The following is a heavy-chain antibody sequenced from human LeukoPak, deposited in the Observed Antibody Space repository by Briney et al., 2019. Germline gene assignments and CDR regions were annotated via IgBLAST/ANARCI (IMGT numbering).Heavy chain of an antibody. Sequence: GGSLRLSCAASGFTFSDYYMSWIRQAPGKGLEWVSYISSSGSTIYYADSVKGRFTISRDNAKNSLYLQMNSLRAEDTAVYYCARHTQPDFYDSSGYYYDYWGQGTLVTVSS. CDR3: ARHTQPDFYDSSGYYYDY. J-gene: IGHJ4*02. CDR1: GFTFSDYY. D-gene: IGHD3-22*01. CDR2: ISSSGSTI. V-gene: IGHV3-11*04.